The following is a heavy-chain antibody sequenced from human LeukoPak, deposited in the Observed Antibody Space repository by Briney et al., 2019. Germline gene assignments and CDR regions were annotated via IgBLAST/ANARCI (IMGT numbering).Heavy chain of an antibody. CDR1: GFTFSDYY. Sequence: GGSLRLSCAASGFTFSDYYMSWIRQVPGKGLEWVSYFGASGSTIYYADSVQGRFTISRDNAKNSLYLQMNSLRAEDTAVYYCARDGVIGTTFDSWGQGTLVTDSS. D-gene: IGHD1-14*01. J-gene: IGHJ4*02. CDR3: ARDGVIGTTFDS. CDR2: FGASGSTI. V-gene: IGHV3-11*01.